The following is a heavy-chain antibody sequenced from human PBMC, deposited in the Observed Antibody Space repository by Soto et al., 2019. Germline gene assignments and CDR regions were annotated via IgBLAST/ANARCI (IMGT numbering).Heavy chain of an antibody. CDR1: GGSISSYY. J-gene: IGHJ6*02. CDR3: ARHVQLERRDYYYYVMDV. D-gene: IGHD1-1*01. CDR2: IYYSGST. Sequence: SETLSLTCTVSGGSISSYYWSWIRQPPGKGLEWIGYIYYSGSTNYNPSLKSRVTISVDTSKNQFSLKLSSVTAAGTAIYYCARHVQLERRDYYYYVMDVWAQGTTVTVSS. V-gene: IGHV4-59*08.